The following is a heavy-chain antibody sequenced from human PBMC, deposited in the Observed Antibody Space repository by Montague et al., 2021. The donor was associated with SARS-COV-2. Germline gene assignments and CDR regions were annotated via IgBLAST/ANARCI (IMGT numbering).Heavy chain of an antibody. V-gene: IGHV4-31*03. Sequence: TLSLTCTVSGGSIGSGGYYWSWIRQHPGRGLEWIGYIHYSGSTYYNPSLKSRVTISVGTSKNQLSLRLSAVTAADTAVYYCARQPTLEYCGGDCYLDAFDIWGQGTLVTVSS. CDR1: GGSIGSGGYY. J-gene: IGHJ3*02. CDR2: IHYSGST. D-gene: IGHD2-21*02. CDR3: ARQPTLEYCGGDCYLDAFDI.